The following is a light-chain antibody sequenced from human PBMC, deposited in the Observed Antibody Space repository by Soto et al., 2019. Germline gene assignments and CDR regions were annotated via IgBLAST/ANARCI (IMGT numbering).Light chain of an antibody. CDR1: SSDVGGYNY. V-gene: IGLV2-14*01. CDR3: SSYTSSGTLWA. CDR2: DVS. Sequence: QSVLTQPASVSGSPGQSITISCTGTSSDVGGYNYVSWYQQHPGKAPKLMIYDVSNRPSGVSNRFSGSKSGNPASLTISGLQAEDEADYYCSSYTSSGTLWAFGTGTKFTVL. J-gene: IGLJ1*01.